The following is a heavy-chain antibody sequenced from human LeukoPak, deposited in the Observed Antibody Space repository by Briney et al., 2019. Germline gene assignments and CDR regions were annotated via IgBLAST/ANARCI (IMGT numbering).Heavy chain of an antibody. Sequence: GGSLRLSCAASGFTFSSYSMTWVRQAPGKGLEWVSYISSSSNYTKYADSVKGRFTISRDNAKKSVYLQMNGLRAEDTAVYYCARSSNYFDYWGRGTLVTVSS. D-gene: IGHD2-8*01. V-gene: IGHV3-21*05. J-gene: IGHJ4*02. CDR2: ISSSSNYT. CDR1: GFTFSSYS. CDR3: ARSSNYFDY.